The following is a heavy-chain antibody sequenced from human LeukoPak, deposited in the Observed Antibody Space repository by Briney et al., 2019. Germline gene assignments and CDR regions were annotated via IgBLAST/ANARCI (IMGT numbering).Heavy chain of an antibody. J-gene: IGHJ4*02. D-gene: IGHD2-2*01. CDR1: GYTLTELS. CDR3: ATVTSIVVVPAATYYFDY. Sequence: ASVKVSCKVSGYTLTELSMHWVRQAPGKGLEWTGGFDPEDGETIYAQKFQGRVTMTEDTSTDTAYMELSSLRSEDTAVYYCATVTSIVVVPAATYYFDYWGQGTLVTVSS. V-gene: IGHV1-24*01. CDR2: FDPEDGET.